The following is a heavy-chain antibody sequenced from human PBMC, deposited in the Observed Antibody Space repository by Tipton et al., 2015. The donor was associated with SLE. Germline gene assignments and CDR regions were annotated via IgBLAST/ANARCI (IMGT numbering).Heavy chain of an antibody. Sequence: GLVKPSETLSLTCAVSGGSISSGGYYWSWIRQHPGKGLEWIGYIYYSGSTYYNPSLKSRVTISVDTSKNQFSLKLSSVTAADTAVYYCARGIAYYFDFWGQGTLVTVSS. CDR1: GGSISSGGYY. V-gene: IGHV4-31*11. J-gene: IGHJ4*02. D-gene: IGHD6-13*01. CDR2: IYYSGST. CDR3: ARGIAYYFDF.